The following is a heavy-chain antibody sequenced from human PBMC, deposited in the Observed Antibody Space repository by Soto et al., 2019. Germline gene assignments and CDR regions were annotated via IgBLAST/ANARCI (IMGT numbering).Heavy chain of an antibody. Sequence: RGESLKISCKGSGYSFTSYWIGWVRQMPGKGLEWMGIIYPGDSDTRYSPSFQGQVTISADKSITTAYLQWSSLKASDTAMYYCARAVTTYYYGMDVWGQGTTVTVSS. D-gene: IGHD4-17*01. J-gene: IGHJ6*02. CDR3: ARAVTTYYYGMDV. CDR2: IYPGDSDT. V-gene: IGHV5-51*01. CDR1: GYSFTSYW.